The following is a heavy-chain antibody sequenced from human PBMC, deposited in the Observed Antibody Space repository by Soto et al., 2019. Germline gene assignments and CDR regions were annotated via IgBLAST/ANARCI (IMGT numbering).Heavy chain of an antibody. J-gene: IGHJ1*01. Sequence: GSLKLSFAASGFTFRSYSMHWVRQGPSKGLGGVAVITYDGNNKYYADSVKGRFTISRDNSKNTLYLQMNSLRAEDTAVYYCARSVKSRKYSSSSEYFQHWGQGTLVTVSS. D-gene: IGHD6-6*01. V-gene: IGHV3-30*04. CDR2: ITYDGNNK. CDR3: ARSVKSRKYSSSSEYFQH. CDR1: GFTFRSYS.